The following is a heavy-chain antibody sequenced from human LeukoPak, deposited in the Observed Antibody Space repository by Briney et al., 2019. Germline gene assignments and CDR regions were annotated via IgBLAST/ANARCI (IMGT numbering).Heavy chain of an antibody. CDR1: GGSISSSSYY. D-gene: IGHD3-10*01. J-gene: IGHJ4*02. Sequence: SETLSLTCTVSGGSISSSSYYWGWIRQPPGKGLEWIGSIYYSGSTYYNPSLKSRVTISVDTFKNQPSLKLSSVTAADTAVYYCARDLGFWGQGTLVTVSS. CDR2: IYYSGST. V-gene: IGHV4-39*07. CDR3: ARDLGF.